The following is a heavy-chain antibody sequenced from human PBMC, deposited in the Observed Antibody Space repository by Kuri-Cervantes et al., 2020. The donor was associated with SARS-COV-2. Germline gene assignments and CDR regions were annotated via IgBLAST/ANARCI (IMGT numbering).Heavy chain of an antibody. D-gene: IGHD5-18*01. CDR1: GFTFSSYA. CDR2: ISYDGSNK. J-gene: IGHJ4*02. Sequence: GGSLRLSCAVYGFTFSSYAMHWVRQAPGKGLEWVAVISYDGSNKYYADSVKGRFTISRDNSKNTLYLQMNSLRAEDTAVYYCSRDVRIQRWLIQYYFDYWGQGTLVTVSS. CDR3: SRDVRIQRWLIQYYFDY. V-gene: IGHV3-30-3*01.